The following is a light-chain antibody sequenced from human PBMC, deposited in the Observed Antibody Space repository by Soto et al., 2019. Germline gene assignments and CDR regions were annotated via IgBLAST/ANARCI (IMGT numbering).Light chain of an antibody. CDR3: QQFNTYPIT. CDR2: GAS. J-gene: IGKJ5*01. Sequence: AIQLTQSPSSLSVSVGDRVTITCRASQSIRGALAWYQQKPGKPPKLLIFGASSWQSGVPSRFSGSGSGTDFTLTISSLQPEDFAAYYCQQFNTYPITFGQGTQLEIK. CDR1: QSIRGA. V-gene: IGKV1-13*02.